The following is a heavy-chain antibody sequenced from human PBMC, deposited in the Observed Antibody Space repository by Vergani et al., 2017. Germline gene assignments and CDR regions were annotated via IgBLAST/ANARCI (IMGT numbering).Heavy chain of an antibody. CDR2: MYHSGST. J-gene: IGHJ5*02. CDR1: GGPMSGYY. V-gene: IGHV4-59*01. Sequence: QVRLQESGPGLVKPSETLDLTCSVSGGPMSGYYWSWIRQPPGKELEWIGYMYHSGSTNYNPSLETRVTISGDTSKNQFSLKLNSVTAADTAVYYCGRVADFYGLGSRLLDLLGQGILVTVSS. D-gene: IGHD3-10*01. CDR3: GRVADFYGLGSRLLDL.